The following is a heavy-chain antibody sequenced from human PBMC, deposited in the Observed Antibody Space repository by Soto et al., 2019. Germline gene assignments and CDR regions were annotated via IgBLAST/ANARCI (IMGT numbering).Heavy chain of an antibody. V-gene: IGHV4-31*03. CDR1: GGSISSGGYY. CDR2: IYYSGST. CDR3: ASLYSYGYRAFDY. Sequence: SETLSLTCTVSGGSISSGGYYWSWIRQHPGKGLEWIGYIYYSGSTYYNPSLKSRVTISVDTSKNQFSLKLSSVTAADTAVYYCASLYSYGYRAFDYWGQGTLVTVSS. J-gene: IGHJ4*02. D-gene: IGHD5-18*01.